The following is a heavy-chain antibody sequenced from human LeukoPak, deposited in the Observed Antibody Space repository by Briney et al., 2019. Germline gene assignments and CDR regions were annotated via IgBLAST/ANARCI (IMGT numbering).Heavy chain of an antibody. CDR3: ARLNSYGPYYFDY. D-gene: IGHD5-18*01. J-gene: IGHJ4*02. V-gene: IGHV5-51*01. CDR2: IYPGDSDT. Sequence: KHGESLKISCKGSGYSFTSYWIGWVRQMPGKGLEWMGIIYPGDSDTRYSPSLQGQVTISADKSISTAYPQWSSLKASDTAMYYCARLNSYGPYYFDYWGQGTLVTVSS. CDR1: GYSFTSYW.